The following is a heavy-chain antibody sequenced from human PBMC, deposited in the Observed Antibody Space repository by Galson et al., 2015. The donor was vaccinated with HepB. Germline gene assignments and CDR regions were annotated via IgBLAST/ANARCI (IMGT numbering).Heavy chain of an antibody. D-gene: IGHD6-6*01. V-gene: IGHV1-3*01. Sequence: SVKVSCKASGYTFTSYAMHWVRQAPGQRLEWMGWINAGNGNTKYSQKFQGRVTITRDTSASTAYMELSSLRSEDTAVYYCASTDKLLVRPRKRLPWAFDIWGQGTMVTVSS. CDR2: INAGNGNT. CDR3: ASTDKLLVRPRKRLPWAFDI. J-gene: IGHJ3*02. CDR1: GYTFTSYA.